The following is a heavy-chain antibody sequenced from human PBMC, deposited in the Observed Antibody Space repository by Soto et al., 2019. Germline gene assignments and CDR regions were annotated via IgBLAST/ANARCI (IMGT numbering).Heavy chain of an antibody. D-gene: IGHD6-19*01. J-gene: IGHJ1*01. CDR1: GGSISSYY. V-gene: IGHV4-59*01. Sequence: SETLSLTCTVSGGSISSYYWSWIRQPPGRGLECIGYIYYSGSTNYNPSLKSRVTISVDTSKNQFSLKLSSVTAADTAVYYCARVGSGWYQYFQHWGQGTLVTVSS. CDR3: ARVGSGWYQYFQH. CDR2: IYYSGST.